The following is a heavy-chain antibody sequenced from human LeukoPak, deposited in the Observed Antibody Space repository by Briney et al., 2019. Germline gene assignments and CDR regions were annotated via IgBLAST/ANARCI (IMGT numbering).Heavy chain of an antibody. V-gene: IGHV4-59*01. CDR3: ARDLGRRSGAFDI. Sequence: SETLSLTCTVSGGSISSYYWSWIRQPPGKGLEWIGYIYYSGSTNYNPSLKSRVTISVDTSKNQFSLKLSSVTAADTAVYYCARDLGRRSGAFDIWGQGTMVTVSS. CDR1: GGSISSYY. CDR2: IYYSGST. J-gene: IGHJ3*02. D-gene: IGHD3-10*01.